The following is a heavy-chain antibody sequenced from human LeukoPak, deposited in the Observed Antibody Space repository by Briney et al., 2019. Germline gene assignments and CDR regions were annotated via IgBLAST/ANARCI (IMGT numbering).Heavy chain of an antibody. V-gene: IGHV3-21*01. Sequence: PGGSLRLSCAASGFTFSSYSINWVRQAPGKGLEWVSSISSSSSYIYYADSVKGRFTISRDNAKNSLYLQMNRLRAEDTAVYYCASFRVEPYGMDVWGQGTTVTVSS. CDR3: ASFRVEPYGMDV. CDR1: GFTFSSYS. CDR2: ISSSSSYI. J-gene: IGHJ6*02.